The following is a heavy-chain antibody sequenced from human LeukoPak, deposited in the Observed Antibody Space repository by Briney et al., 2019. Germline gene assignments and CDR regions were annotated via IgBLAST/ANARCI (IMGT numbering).Heavy chain of an antibody. D-gene: IGHD3-3*02. CDR3: AAFRGDY. CDR1: GFTVSSDF. V-gene: IGHV3-53*01. Sequence: GGSLRLSCAASGFTVSSDFMSWVRQAPGEGLEWVALINSGGSTYYADSVKGRFTISRDNSKNTLNFQMNNLRAEDTAVYYCAAFRGDYWGQGTLVSVSS. J-gene: IGHJ4*02. CDR2: INSGGST.